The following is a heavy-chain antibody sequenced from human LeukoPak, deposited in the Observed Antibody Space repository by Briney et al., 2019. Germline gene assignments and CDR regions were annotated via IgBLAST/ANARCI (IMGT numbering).Heavy chain of an antibody. V-gene: IGHV3-30*02. J-gene: IGHJ4*02. CDR3: AKDLRVVMDY. CDR1: GFTFSSYG. Sequence: GGSLRLSCAASGFTFSSYGMHWARQAPGKGLEWVAFIRYDGSNKYYADSVKGRFTISRDNSKNTLYLQMNSLRAEDTAVYYCAKDLRVVMDYWGQGTLVTVSS. CDR2: IRYDGSNK. D-gene: IGHD3-3*01.